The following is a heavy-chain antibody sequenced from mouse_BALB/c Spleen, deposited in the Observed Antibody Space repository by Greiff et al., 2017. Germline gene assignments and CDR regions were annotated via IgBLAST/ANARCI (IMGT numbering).Heavy chain of an antibody. CDR3: ARSGDYDYYYAMDY. D-gene: IGHD2-4*01. CDR1: GYTFSSYW. Sequence: VKLVESGAELMKPGASVKISCKATGYTFSSYWIEWVKQRPGHGLEWIGEILPGSGSTNYNEKFKGKATFTADTSSNTAYMQLSSLTSEDSAVYYCARSGDYDYYYAMDYWGQGTSVTVSS. V-gene: IGHV1-9*01. CDR2: ILPGSGST. J-gene: IGHJ4*01.